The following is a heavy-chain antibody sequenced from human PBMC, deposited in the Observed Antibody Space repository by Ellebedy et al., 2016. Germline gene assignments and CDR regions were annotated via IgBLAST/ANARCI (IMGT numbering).Heavy chain of an antibody. CDR2: ISVYNGNT. CDR3: ARELRRLWVGDLD. D-gene: IGHD3-10*01. CDR1: GDIFTPSG. J-gene: IGHJ4*02. V-gene: IGHV1-18*01. Sequence: ASVQVSCKASGDIFTPSGISWVRQAPGQGLEWMGWISVYNGNTNYAQKLQGRVTMTTDTSTSTAYMELRSLRSDDTAVYYCARELRRLWVGDLDWGQGTLVTVSS.